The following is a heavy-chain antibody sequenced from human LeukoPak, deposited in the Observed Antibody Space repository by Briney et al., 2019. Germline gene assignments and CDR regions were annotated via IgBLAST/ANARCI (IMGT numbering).Heavy chain of an antibody. CDR2: IGSSISYI. V-gene: IGHV3-21*01. CDR1: GFTFSNYG. CDR3: AREGYYSGMDV. J-gene: IGHJ6*02. Sequence: PGRSLRLSCAASGFTFSNYGMHWVRQAPGKGLEWVSFIGSSISYISYADSVKGRFTISRDNAKNSLYLQMNSLRAEDTAVYYCAREGYYSGMDVWGQGTTVTVSS.